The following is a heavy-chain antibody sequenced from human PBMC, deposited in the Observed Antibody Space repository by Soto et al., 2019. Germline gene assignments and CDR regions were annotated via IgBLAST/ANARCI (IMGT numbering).Heavy chain of an antibody. D-gene: IGHD6-13*01. CDR3: VKDRWNVAAAEVFDS. Sequence: VQLLDSGGGLVQPGGSLRLSCAASGFTFSSYAMGWVRQAPGKGLEWVSGISSTGGTADYADSVKGRFTISRDNSRNKRNRLMRSRRADDTAIYYCVKDRWNVAAAEVFDSWGQGSLVTVSS. CDR2: ISSTGGTA. J-gene: IGHJ4*02. V-gene: IGHV3-23*01. CDR1: GFTFSSYA.